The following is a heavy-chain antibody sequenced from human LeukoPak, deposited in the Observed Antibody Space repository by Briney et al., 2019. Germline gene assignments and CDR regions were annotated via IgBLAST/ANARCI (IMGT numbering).Heavy chain of an antibody. CDR2: IYPGDSDT. CDR1: GYSFISYW. Sequence: GETLKISCKGSGYSFISYWIGWVRQMPGKGLEWMGIIYPGDSDTRYSPSFQGQVTISADKSISTAYLQWSSPKASDTAMYYCARHPLVGATGFDPWGQGTLVTVSS. V-gene: IGHV5-51*01. J-gene: IGHJ5*02. CDR3: ARHPLVGATGFDP. D-gene: IGHD1-26*01.